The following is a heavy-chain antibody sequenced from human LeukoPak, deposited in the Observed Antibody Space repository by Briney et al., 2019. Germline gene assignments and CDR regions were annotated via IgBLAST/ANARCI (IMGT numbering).Heavy chain of an antibody. CDR1: GFTFSSYS. J-gene: IGHJ3*02. Sequence: GRSLRLSCAPSGFTFSSYSMNWVRQAPGEGLEWVSSISSSGSLLYYADSAKGRFTISRDNARNSLFLQMNSLRAEDTAVYYCARDLRYCSSASCSENGAFDICGQGKMVTVSS. V-gene: IGHV3-21*01. CDR3: ARDLRYCSSASCSENGAFDI. CDR2: ISSSGSLL. D-gene: IGHD2-2*01.